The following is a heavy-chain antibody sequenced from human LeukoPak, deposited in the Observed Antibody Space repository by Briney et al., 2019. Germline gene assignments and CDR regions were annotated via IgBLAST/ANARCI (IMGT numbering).Heavy chain of an antibody. D-gene: IGHD6-13*01. CDR3: ARDLGRAAGDDYYYYYGMDV. CDR1: GGTFSSCA. J-gene: IGHJ6*02. CDR2: INPNSGGT. Sequence: ASVKVSCKASGGTFSSCAISWVRQAPGQGLEWMGWINPNSGGTNYAQKFQGWVTMTRDTSISTAYMELSRLRSDDTAVYYCARDLGRAAGDDYYYYYGMDVWGQGTTVTVSS. V-gene: IGHV1-2*04.